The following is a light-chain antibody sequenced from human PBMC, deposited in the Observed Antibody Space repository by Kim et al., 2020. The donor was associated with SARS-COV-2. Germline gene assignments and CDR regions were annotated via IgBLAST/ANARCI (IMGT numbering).Light chain of an antibody. CDR3: QQYYRSPIT. CDR2: GAS. CDR1: QTVEIIY. J-gene: IGKJ5*01. V-gene: IGKV3-20*01. Sequence: SPGERATLSCRASQTVEIIYLAWYRQRPGQAPRLLIYGASNRPTGIPNRFSGSGSGTDFTLTISRLEPEDFAVYYCQQYYRSPITFGQGTRLDIK.